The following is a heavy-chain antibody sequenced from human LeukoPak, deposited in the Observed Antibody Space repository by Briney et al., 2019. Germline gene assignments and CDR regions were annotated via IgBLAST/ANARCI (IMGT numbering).Heavy chain of an antibody. CDR2: INTDGSIT. J-gene: IGHJ4*02. Sequence: GGSLRLSCAASGFTFDDYGMSWVRQAPGKGLVWVSRINTDGSITNYADSVKGRFSISRDNAKNTLYLQMSSLRAEDTAVYYCARDRGPRTGFMVREAYDYWGQGTLVTVSS. CDR1: GFTFDDYG. D-gene: IGHD3-10*01. CDR3: ARDRGPRTGFMVREAYDY. V-gene: IGHV3-74*01.